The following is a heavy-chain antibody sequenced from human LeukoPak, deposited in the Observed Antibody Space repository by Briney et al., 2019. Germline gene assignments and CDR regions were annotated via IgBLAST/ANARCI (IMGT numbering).Heavy chain of an antibody. J-gene: IGHJ4*02. Sequence: ASVKVSCKASGYTFTGYYMHWVRQAPGQGLEWMRWINPNSGGTNYAQKFQGRVTMTRDTSISTAYMELSRLRSDDTAVYYCARDQYYYGSGRLAFGDYFDYWGPGTLVTVSS. V-gene: IGHV1-2*02. CDR3: ARDQYYYGSGRLAFGDYFDY. CDR2: INPNSGGT. D-gene: IGHD3-10*01. CDR1: GYTFTGYY.